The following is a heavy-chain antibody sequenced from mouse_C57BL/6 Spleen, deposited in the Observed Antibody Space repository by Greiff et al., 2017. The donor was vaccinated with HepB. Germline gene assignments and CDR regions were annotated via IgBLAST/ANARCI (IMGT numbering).Heavy chain of an antibody. CDR3: AREGVYYGSSFAY. J-gene: IGHJ3*01. CDR1: GYSFTSYY. CDR2: IYPGSGNT. D-gene: IGHD1-1*01. Sequence: VNVVESGPELVKPGASVKISCKASGYSFTSYYIHWVKQRPGQGLEWIGWIYPGSGNTKYNEKFKGKATLTADTSSSTAYMQLSSLTSEDSAVYYCAREGVYYGSSFAYWGQGTLVTVSA. V-gene: IGHV1-66*01.